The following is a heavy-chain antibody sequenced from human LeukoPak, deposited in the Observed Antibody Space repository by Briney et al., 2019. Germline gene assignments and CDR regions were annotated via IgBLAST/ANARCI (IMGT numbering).Heavy chain of an antibody. CDR2: INPSGGST. CDR3: ARDTEYSYGWSPANSFFDY. V-gene: IGHV1-46*01. CDR1: GYTFTSYY. J-gene: IGHJ4*02. D-gene: IGHD5-18*01. Sequence: ASVKVSCKASGYTFTSYYMHWVRQAPGQGLEWMGIINPSGGSTSYAQKFQGRVTMTRDTSTSTVYMELSSLRSEDTAVYYCARDTEYSYGWSPANSFFDYWGQGTLVTVSS.